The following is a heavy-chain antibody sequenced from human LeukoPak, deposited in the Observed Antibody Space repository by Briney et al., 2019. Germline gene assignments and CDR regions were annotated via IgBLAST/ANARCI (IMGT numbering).Heavy chain of an antibody. Sequence: LSETLSLTCAVYGGSFSGYYWSWIRQPPGKGLEWIGEINHSGSTNYNPSLKSRVTISVDTSKNQFSLKLSSVTAADTAVYYCARAPYCSSTSCHIHQGDYYYYGMDVWGQGTTVTVSS. J-gene: IGHJ6*02. V-gene: IGHV4-34*01. CDR2: INHSGST. CDR1: GGSFSGYY. D-gene: IGHD2-2*02. CDR3: ARAPYCSSTSCHIHQGDYYYYGMDV.